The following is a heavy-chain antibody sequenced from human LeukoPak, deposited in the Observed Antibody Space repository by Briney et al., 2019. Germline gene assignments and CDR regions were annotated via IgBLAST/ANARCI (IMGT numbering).Heavy chain of an antibody. J-gene: IGHJ6*03. CDR1: GGSISSYY. CDR2: IYTSGGT. V-gene: IGHV4-4*07. Sequence: SETLSLTCTVSGGSISSYYWGWIRQPAGKGLEWIGRIYTSGGTNYNPSLKSRVTISADKSRKQFSLQLSSVTAADTAVYYCARDLGGYSYYYMDVWGKGTTVTVS. D-gene: IGHD3-16*01. CDR3: ARDLGGYSYYYMDV.